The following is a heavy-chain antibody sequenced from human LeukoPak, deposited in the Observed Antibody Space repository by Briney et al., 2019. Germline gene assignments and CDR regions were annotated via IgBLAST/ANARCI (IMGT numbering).Heavy chain of an antibody. CDR2: ISSSGSTI. J-gene: IGHJ4*02. V-gene: IGHV3-11*01. CDR1: GFTFSDYY. D-gene: IGHD5-18*01. CDR3: ARSAQLWSIGWYFDY. Sequence: PGGSLRLSCAASGFTFSDYYMSWIRQAPGKGLDWVSYISSSGSTIYYADSVKGRFTISRDNAKKSVYVQMNSLRAEDTAVYYCARSAQLWSIGWYFDYWGQGTLVTVSS.